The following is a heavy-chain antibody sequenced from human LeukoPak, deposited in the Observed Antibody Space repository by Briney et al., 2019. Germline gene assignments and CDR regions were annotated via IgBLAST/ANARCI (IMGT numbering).Heavy chain of an antibody. J-gene: IGHJ4*02. Sequence: GASVKVSCKASGYTFTSYGISWVRQAPGQGLEWMGWISAYNGNTNYAQKLQRRATMTTDTSTSTAYMELRSLRSYDTAVYYCATGPGVYFDYWGQGTLVTVSS. CDR3: ATGPGVYFDY. CDR2: ISAYNGNT. CDR1: GYTFTSYG. V-gene: IGHV1-18*01. D-gene: IGHD7-27*01.